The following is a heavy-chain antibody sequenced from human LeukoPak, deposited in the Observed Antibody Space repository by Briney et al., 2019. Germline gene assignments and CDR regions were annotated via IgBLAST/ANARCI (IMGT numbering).Heavy chain of an antibody. CDR3: AKGHDKSHYYYYMDV. V-gene: IGHV3-15*01. CDR1: GFTFSNAW. J-gene: IGHJ6*03. CDR2: IKSKTDGGTT. Sequence: GGSLRLSCAASGFTFSNAWMSWVRQAPGQGLEWVGRIKSKTDGGTTDYAAPVKGRFTISRDDSKNTLYLQMNSLRAEDTAVYYCAKGHDKSHYYYYMDVWGKGTTVTVSS.